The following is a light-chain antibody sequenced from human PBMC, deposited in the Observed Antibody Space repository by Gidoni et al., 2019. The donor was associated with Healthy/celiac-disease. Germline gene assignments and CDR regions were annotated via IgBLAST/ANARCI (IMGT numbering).Light chain of an antibody. Sequence: EIVLTQSPGTLSLSPGERATLSCRASQSVSSSDLAWYQQKPGQSPRLLIYGASSRATGIPDRFSGSGPGTDFTLTISRLEPEDFAVYYCQQYGSSPVTFGQGTRLEIK. J-gene: IGKJ5*01. CDR2: GAS. CDR3: QQYGSSPVT. V-gene: IGKV3-20*01. CDR1: QSVSSSD.